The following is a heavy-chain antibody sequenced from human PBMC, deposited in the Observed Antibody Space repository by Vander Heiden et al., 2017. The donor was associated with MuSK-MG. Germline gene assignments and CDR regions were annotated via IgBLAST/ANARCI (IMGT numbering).Heavy chain of an antibody. CDR1: GFTFDDYG. V-gene: IGHV3-20*04. Sequence: EVQLVESGGGVVRPGGSLRLSCAASGFTFDDYGMSWVRQAPGKGLEWVSGINWNGGSTGYADSVKGRFTISRDNAKNSLYLQMNSLRAEDTALYYCARLISWPMTTVTTSEPRSDYWGQGTLVTVSS. J-gene: IGHJ4*02. CDR3: ARLISWPMTTVTTSEPRSDY. CDR2: INWNGGST. D-gene: IGHD4-17*01.